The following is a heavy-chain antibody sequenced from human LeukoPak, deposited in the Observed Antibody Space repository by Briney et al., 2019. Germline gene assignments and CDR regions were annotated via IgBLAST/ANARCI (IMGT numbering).Heavy chain of an antibody. J-gene: IGHJ6*02. Sequence: GGSLRLSCAASGFTFSNAWMSWVRQAPGKGLEWVGRIKSKTDGGTTDYAAPVKGRFTISRDDSKNTLYLQMTSLKTEDTAVYYCTSGSYYYGMDVWGQGTTVTVSS. CDR1: GFTFSNAW. V-gene: IGHV3-15*01. CDR3: TSGSYYYGMDV. CDR2: IKSKTDGGTT.